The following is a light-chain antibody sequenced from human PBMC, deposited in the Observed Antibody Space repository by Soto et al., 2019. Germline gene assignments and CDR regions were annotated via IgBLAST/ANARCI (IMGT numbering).Light chain of an antibody. CDR1: QTIFGW. CDR2: KSS. J-gene: IGKJ2*03. V-gene: IGKV1-5*03. CDR3: EPSHRCPYS. Sequence: DIQMTPSPATLSASVGDSVIITCRANQTIFGWLAWYQGQLGTDPKLLIYKSSSLQRGVPSRLGGSGSGPESTLTVSSLQPHDFATYYCEPSHRCPYSFGKGTKLEMK.